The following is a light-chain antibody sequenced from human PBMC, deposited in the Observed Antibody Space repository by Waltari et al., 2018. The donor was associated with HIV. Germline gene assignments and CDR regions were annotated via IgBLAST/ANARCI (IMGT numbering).Light chain of an antibody. V-gene: IGLV7-46*01. CDR2: DTS. Sequence: QAVVTQEPSLTVSPGGTVTLTCGSSTGAVTSGHYPYWSQQKPGQAPRTLIYDTSTSHSWTPSRFSVSLLGCTSALTLSGAQAEDEAEYYCLLSYSGARVFGGGTKLTVL. CDR1: TGAVTSGHY. CDR3: LLSYSGARV. J-gene: IGLJ3*02.